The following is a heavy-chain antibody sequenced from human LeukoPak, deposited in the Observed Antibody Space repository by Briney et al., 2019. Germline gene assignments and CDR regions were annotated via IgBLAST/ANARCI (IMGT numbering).Heavy chain of an antibody. Sequence: SGTLSLTCTVSGGSISSYYWSWIRQPPGKGLEWIGYIYYSGSTNYNPSLKSRVTISVDTSKNQFSLKLSSVTAADTAVYYCARSWGEGGAFDIWGQGTMVTVSS. J-gene: IGHJ3*02. CDR2: IYYSGST. CDR3: ARSWGEGGAFDI. D-gene: IGHD3-16*01. CDR1: GGSISSYY. V-gene: IGHV4-59*01.